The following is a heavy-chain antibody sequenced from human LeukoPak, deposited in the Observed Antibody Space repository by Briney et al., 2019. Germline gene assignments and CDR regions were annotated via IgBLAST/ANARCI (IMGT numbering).Heavy chain of an antibody. J-gene: IGHJ3*02. CDR1: GGTFSSYT. V-gene: IGHV1-69*04. CDR3: ARDPPLAPGASDI. CDR2: IIPILGIA. Sequence: SVKVSCKASGGTFSSYTISWVRQAPGQGLEWMGRIIPILGIANYAQKFQGRVTITADKSTSTAYMELSSLRSEDTAVYYCARDPPLAPGASDIWGQGTMVTVSS. D-gene: IGHD3-3*02.